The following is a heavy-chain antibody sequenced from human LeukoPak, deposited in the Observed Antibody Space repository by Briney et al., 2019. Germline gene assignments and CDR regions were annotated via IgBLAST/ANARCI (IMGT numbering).Heavy chain of an antibody. CDR1: GGSISSSSYY. D-gene: IGHD3-22*01. J-gene: IGHJ3*02. CDR3: ASDYYDSSGYYRAAFDI. Sequence: SETLSLTCTVSGGSISSSSYYWSWIRQPPGKGLEWIGEINHSGSTNYNPSLKSRVTISVDTSKNQFSLKLSSVTAADTAVYYCASDYYDSSGYYRAAFDIWGQGTMVTVSS. CDR2: INHSGST. V-gene: IGHV4-39*07.